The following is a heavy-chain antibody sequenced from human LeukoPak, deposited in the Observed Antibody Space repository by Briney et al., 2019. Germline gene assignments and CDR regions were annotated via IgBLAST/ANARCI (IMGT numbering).Heavy chain of an antibody. CDR2: IIPILGIA. CDR3: ARGGQLGEYYYGMDV. J-gene: IGHJ6*02. Sequence: ASVKVSFKASGGTFSIYTISWVRQAPGEGLEWMGHIIPILGIANYAQKFQGRVMITADKSTSTDYMEQSSLRSEDTAVYYCARGGQLGEYYYGMDVWGQGTTVTVSS. D-gene: IGHD3-10*01. V-gene: IGHV1-69*10. CDR1: GGTFSIYT.